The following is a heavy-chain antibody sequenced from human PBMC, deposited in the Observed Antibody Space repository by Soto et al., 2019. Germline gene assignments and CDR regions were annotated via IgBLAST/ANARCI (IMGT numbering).Heavy chain of an antibody. CDR2: IIPIFGTA. V-gene: IGHV1-69*06. CDR1: GGTFSSYS. D-gene: IGHD3-3*01. J-gene: IGHJ6*02. CDR3: ARDQAMGTIFGVVTPYYYYYGMDV. Sequence: SVQVSCKASGGTFSSYSISWVRQAPRQGREWMGGIIPIFGTANYAQKFQGRVTITADNSTSTAYMELSSLRSEDTAVYYCARDQAMGTIFGVVTPYYYYYGMDVWGQGTTVTVSS.